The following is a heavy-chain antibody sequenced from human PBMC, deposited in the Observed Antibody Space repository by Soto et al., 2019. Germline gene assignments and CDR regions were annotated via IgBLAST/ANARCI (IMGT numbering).Heavy chain of an antibody. J-gene: IGHJ6*03. CDR2: IIPILGIA. V-gene: IGHV1-69*02. Sequence: QVPLVQSGAEVKKPGSSAKVSCKASGGTFSSYTISWVRQAPGHGIEWMGRIIPILGIANYARKFQGRVTITADKPTSAACVELSSVRSEDTAVYYCARGPIVYCSGGSCYALASNYYYDYYMAVWGKGTTVTVSS. D-gene: IGHD2-15*01. CDR3: ARGPIVYCSGGSCYALASNYYYDYYMAV. CDR1: GGTFSSYT.